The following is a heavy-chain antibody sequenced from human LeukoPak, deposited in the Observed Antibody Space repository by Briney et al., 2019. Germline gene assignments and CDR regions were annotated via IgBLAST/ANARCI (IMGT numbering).Heavy chain of an antibody. Sequence: SETLSLTCTVSGGSISSHYWSWIRQPPGKGLEWIGYIYYSGSTNYNPSLKSRVTISVDTSKNQFSLKLSSVTAADTAAYYWARTVPGYYYYYMDVWGKGTTVTVSS. CDR2: IYYSGST. CDR3: ARTVPGYYYYYMDV. V-gene: IGHV4-59*11. CDR1: GGSISSHY. J-gene: IGHJ6*03. D-gene: IGHD2-2*01.